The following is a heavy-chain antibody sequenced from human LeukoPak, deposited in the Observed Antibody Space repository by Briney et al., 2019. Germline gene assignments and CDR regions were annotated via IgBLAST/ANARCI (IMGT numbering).Heavy chain of an antibody. D-gene: IGHD2-2*01. CDR3: AKEVVEVIPTAVDGELYFYYYGMDV. J-gene: IGHJ6*02. CDR1: EFTFEDYA. Sequence: GGSLRLPCVASEFTFEDYAMSWVRQVPGKGLEWVSLVSGDGYTTYYADSVKGRFTISRDNSKNSLYLQMNSLRAEDTALYYCAKEVVEVIPTAVDGELYFYYYGMDVWGQGTTVIVSS. V-gene: IGHV3-43*02. CDR2: VSGDGYTT.